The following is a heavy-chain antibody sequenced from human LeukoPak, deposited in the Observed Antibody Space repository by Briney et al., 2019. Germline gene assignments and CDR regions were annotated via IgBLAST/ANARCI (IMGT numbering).Heavy chain of an antibody. CDR3: ARDSRIAVAGYNDY. V-gene: IGHV1-2*02. Sequence: ASVKVSCKASGYTFTGYYMHWVRQAPGQGLEWMGWINPNSGGTNYAQKFQGRVTMTRDTSISTAYMELSRLRSDDTAVYYCARDSRIAVAGYNDYWGQGTLVTVSS. CDR2: INPNSGGT. D-gene: IGHD6-19*01. J-gene: IGHJ4*02. CDR1: GYTFTGYY.